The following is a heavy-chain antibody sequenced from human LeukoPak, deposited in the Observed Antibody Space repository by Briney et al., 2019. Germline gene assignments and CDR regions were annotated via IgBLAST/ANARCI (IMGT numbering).Heavy chain of an antibody. J-gene: IGHJ4*02. CDR3: ARDYKYAFDN. V-gene: IGHV3-48*01. D-gene: IGHD5-24*01. CDR2: IGISSGNT. Sequence: PGGSLRLSCAASGFTFSDYSMNWVRQAPGKGLAWISYIGISSGNTKYADSVKGRFTISGDKAKNSLYLQMNSLRVEDTAVYYCARDYKYAFDNWGQGTLVTVSS. CDR1: GFTFSDYS.